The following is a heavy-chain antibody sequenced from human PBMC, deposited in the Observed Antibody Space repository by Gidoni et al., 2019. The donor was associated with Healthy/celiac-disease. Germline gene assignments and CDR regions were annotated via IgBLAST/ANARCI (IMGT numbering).Heavy chain of an antibody. CDR3: ARGVLIDDYGDYLDY. V-gene: IGHV3-48*03. Sequence: EVQLVESGGGLVQPGGSLRLSCAASGFTFSSYEMNWVRQAPGKGLEWVSYISSSGSTVYYADSVKVRFTIARDNAKNSLYLQMNSLRAEDTAVYYCARGVLIDDYGDYLDYWGQGTLVTVSS. J-gene: IGHJ4*02. CDR2: ISSSGSTV. CDR1: GFTFSSYE. D-gene: IGHD4-17*01.